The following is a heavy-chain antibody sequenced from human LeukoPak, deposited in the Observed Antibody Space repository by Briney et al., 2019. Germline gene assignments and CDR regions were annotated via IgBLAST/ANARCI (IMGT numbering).Heavy chain of an antibody. D-gene: IGHD5-18*01. CDR2: ISSSSSYI. J-gene: IGHJ5*02. CDR1: GFTFSSYS. Sequence: GGSLRLSCAASGFTFSSYSMNWVRQAPGKGLEWVSSISSSSSYIYYADSVKGRFTISRDNAKNTLYLQMNSLRAEDTAVYYCAREGYGGWFDPWGQGTLVTVSS. V-gene: IGHV3-21*01. CDR3: AREGYGGWFDP.